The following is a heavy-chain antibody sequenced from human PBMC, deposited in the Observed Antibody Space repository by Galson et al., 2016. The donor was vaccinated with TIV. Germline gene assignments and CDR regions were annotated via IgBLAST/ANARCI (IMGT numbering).Heavy chain of an antibody. J-gene: IGHJ4*02. D-gene: IGHD4/OR15-4a*01. CDR3: ASGSNHCDFGGPEFDY. V-gene: IGHV3-21*01. CDR1: GVPFIHYR. CDR2: VSSSGRFL. Sequence: SLRLSCAGFGVPFIHYRVNWVRQAPGQGLEWVASVSSSGRFLYYADSVKGRFTTSKDNAKNSVNLQMNSLRVEDTAVYYCASGSNHCDFGGPEFDYWGRGTLVTVSS.